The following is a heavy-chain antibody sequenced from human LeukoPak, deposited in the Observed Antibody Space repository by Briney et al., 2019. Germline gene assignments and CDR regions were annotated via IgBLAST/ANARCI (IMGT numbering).Heavy chain of an antibody. CDR1: GGSISNYY. V-gene: IGHV4-34*01. CDR3: ARVSGYYGSGSSP. CDR2: INHSGST. J-gene: IGHJ5*02. D-gene: IGHD3-10*01. Sequence: SETLSLTCTVSGGSISNYYWSWIRQPPGKGLEWIGEINHSGSTNYNPSLKSRVTISVDTSKNQFSLKLSSVTAADTAVYYCARVSGYYGSGSSPWGQGTLVTVSS.